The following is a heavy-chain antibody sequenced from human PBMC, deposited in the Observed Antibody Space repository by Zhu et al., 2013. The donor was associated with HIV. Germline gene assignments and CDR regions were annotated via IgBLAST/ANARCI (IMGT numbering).Heavy chain of an antibody. CDR2: IKPSDGST. J-gene: IGHJ1*01. Sequence: QVQLVQSGAEVKKPGASVKVSCKASGYTFTNYYMHWVRQAPGQGLEWMGIIKPSDGSTNYAQKFQGRVIMTSDTSTNTVYMNLSSLRSEDTAVYYCARAGYSSSRRYFQHWGQGTRGPPSPQ. D-gene: IGHD6-13*01. V-gene: IGHV1-46*01. CDR3: ARAGYSSSRRYFQH. CDR1: GYTFTNYY.